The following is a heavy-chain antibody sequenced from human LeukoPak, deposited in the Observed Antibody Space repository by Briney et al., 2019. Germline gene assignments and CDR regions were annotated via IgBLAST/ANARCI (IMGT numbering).Heavy chain of an antibody. CDR1: GGSFSGYY. Sequence: SETLSLTCAVYGGSFSGYYWSWIRQPPGKGLEWIGEINHSGSTNYNPSLKSRVTISVDTSKNQFSLKLSSVTAADTAVYYCARRSLRGYSSGWPFDYWGQGTLVTVSS. D-gene: IGHD6-19*01. J-gene: IGHJ4*02. CDR3: ARRSLRGYSSGWPFDY. CDR2: INHSGST. V-gene: IGHV4-34*01.